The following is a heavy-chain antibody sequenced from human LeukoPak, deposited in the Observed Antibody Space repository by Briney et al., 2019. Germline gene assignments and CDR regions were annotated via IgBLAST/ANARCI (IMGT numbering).Heavy chain of an antibody. Sequence: SETLSLTCAVYGGYFSSYYWSWIRQPPGKGLEWIGEINHSGSTNYNPSLTSRVNISVDTSKNQISLKLSWGTAEDSAVDYYACTPSIAAAGWSDYCGQGTLATV. CDR2: INHSGST. V-gene: IGHV4-34*01. CDR3: ACTPSIAAAGWSDY. CDR1: GGYFSSYY. J-gene: IGHJ4*02. D-gene: IGHD6-13*01.